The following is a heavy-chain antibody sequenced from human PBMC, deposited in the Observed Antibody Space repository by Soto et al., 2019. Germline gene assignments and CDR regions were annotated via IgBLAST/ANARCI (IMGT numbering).Heavy chain of an antibody. CDR2: ISGNGVNT. CDR1: GFIFSDYY. D-gene: IGHD3-9*01. J-gene: IGHJ4*02. V-gene: IGHV3-64*01. CDR3: ASGNSAHWF. Sequence: VQLVESGGDLVQPGGSLRLSCAASGFIFSDYYISWVRQAPGSGPEFVSSISGNGVNTYFGNSVKDRFTISRDNSKNTVYLQMGSLRAEDTAVYYCASGNSAHWFWGQGTLVTVSS.